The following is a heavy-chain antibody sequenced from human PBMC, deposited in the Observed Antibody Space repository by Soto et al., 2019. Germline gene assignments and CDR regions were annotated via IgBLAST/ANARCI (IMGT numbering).Heavy chain of an antibody. Sequence: EVQMLESGGGSVQPGGSLRLSCAASGFLFSSYAMTWVRQAPGKGLEWVSVISGSGGSTYYADSVKGRFTISRDNSKNTLYLQMNSLRAEDTAVYYCAKTTGPSLFVVVVAATTFDYWGQGTLVTVSS. CDR2: ISGSGGST. CDR1: GFLFSSYA. D-gene: IGHD2-15*01. CDR3: AKTTGPSLFVVVVAATTFDY. J-gene: IGHJ4*02. V-gene: IGHV3-23*01.